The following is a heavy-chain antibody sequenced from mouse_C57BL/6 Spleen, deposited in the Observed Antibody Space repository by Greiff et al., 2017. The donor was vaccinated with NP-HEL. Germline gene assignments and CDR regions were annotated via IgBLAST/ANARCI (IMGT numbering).Heavy chain of an antibody. V-gene: IGHV1-81*01. Sequence: VQRVESGAELARPGASVKLSCKASGYTFTSYGISWVKQRTGQGLEWIGEIYPRSGNTYYNEKFKGKATLTADKSSSTAYMELRSLTSEDSAIYFCARCYGSSYKVDYWGQGTTLTVSS. CDR2: IYPRSGNT. CDR3: ARCYGSSYKVDY. CDR1: GYTFTSYG. D-gene: IGHD1-1*01. J-gene: IGHJ2*01.